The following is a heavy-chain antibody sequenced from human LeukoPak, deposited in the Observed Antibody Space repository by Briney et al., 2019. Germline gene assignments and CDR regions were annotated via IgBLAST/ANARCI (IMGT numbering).Heavy chain of an antibody. CDR1: GFTFSSYG. J-gene: IGHJ4*02. V-gene: IGHV3-30*18. CDR3: AKDYQDYYDSSGYYYDY. Sequence: PGRSLRLSCAASGFTFSSYGMPWVRQAPGKGLEWVAVISYDGSNKYYADSVKGRFTISRDNSKNTLYLQMNSLRAEDTAVYYCAKDYQDYYDSSGYYYDYWGQGTLVTVSS. D-gene: IGHD3-22*01. CDR2: ISYDGSNK.